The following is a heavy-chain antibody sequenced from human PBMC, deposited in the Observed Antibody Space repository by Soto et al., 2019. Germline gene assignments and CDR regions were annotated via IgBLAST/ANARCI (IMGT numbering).Heavy chain of an antibody. D-gene: IGHD3-10*01. V-gene: IGHV3-21*04. CDR1: GFASSSYS. CDR3: AKLDVLLWLDYSTVDFDY. Sequence: PGGSLRLSCAASGFASSSYSMNWVRQAPGKGLEWVSSISSSSSYIYYADSVKGRFTISRDNSKNTLYLQMNSLRAKDTAVYYCAKLDVLLWLDYSTVDFDYWGQGTLVTVSS. J-gene: IGHJ4*02. CDR2: ISSSSSYI.